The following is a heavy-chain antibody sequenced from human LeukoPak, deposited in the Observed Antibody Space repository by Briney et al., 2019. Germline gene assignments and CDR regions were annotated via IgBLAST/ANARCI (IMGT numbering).Heavy chain of an antibody. D-gene: IGHD1-26*01. J-gene: IGHJ4*02. CDR3: ARGGVLVGFDY. Sequence: GGSLRPSCAASGFTFSSYWMHWVRQTPGKGLVWVSHINSDGSSTTYADSVKGRFTISRDNAKNTLYLQMNSLTAEDTAVYYCARGGVLVGFDYWGQGTLVTVSS. CDR2: INSDGSST. V-gene: IGHV3-74*01. CDR1: GFTFSSYW.